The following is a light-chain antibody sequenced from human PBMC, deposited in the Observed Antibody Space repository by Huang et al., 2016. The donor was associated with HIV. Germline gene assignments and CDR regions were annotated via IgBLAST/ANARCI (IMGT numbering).Light chain of an antibody. Sequence: EIVMTQSPATLSVSPGESATLSCRASQGCGRSLAWYQQGHGQAPGLLIYGSSDRATGIPARLSGSWSGTEFTLTISSLQSDDFAVYFCQQYYNWPPLTFGGGSKVEIK. CDR1: QGCGRS. J-gene: IGKJ4*01. V-gene: IGKV3-15*01. CDR2: GSS. CDR3: QQYYNWPPLT.